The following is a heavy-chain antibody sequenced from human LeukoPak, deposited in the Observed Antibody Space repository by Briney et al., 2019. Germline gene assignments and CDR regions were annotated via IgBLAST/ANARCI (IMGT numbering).Heavy chain of an antibody. CDR3: ARSRILSCSGGSCFAIGY. D-gene: IGHD2-15*01. V-gene: IGHV1-2*02. J-gene: IGHJ4*02. CDR2: INPNSGGT. Sequence: GASVKVSCKASGYTFTGYYMHWVRQAPGQGLEWMGWINPNSGGTNYAQKFQGRVTMTRDTSISTAHMELSRLRSDDTAVYYCARSRILSCSGGSCFAIGYWGQGTLVTVSS. CDR1: GYTFTGYY.